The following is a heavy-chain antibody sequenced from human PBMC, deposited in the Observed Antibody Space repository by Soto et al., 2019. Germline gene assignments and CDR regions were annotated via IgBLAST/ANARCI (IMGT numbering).Heavy chain of an antibody. Sequence: GGSLRLSCAASGFTFSSYAMSWVRQAPGKGLEWVSAISGSGGSTYYADSVKGRFTISRDNSKNTLYLQMNSLRAEDKAVYYCAKTHLIGSRGYYYYFDYGGKGTRVTVSS. CDR1: GFTFSSYA. CDR2: ISGSGGST. CDR3: AKTHLIGSRGYYYYFDY. J-gene: IGHJ4*02. D-gene: IGHD3-22*01. V-gene: IGHV3-23*01.